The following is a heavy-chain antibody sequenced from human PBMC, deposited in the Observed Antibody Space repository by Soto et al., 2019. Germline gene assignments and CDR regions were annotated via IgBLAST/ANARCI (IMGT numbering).Heavy chain of an antibody. CDR1: GFTFSSYA. Sequence: GGSLRLSCSASGFTFSSYAMHWVRQAPGKGLEYVSAISSNGGSTYYADSVKGRFTISRDNSKNTLYLQMSSLRPEDTAVYYCVKRTIAAAEKTYDYWGQGTLVTVSS. D-gene: IGHD6-13*01. CDR2: ISSNGGST. CDR3: VKRTIAAAEKTYDY. J-gene: IGHJ4*02. V-gene: IGHV3-64D*08.